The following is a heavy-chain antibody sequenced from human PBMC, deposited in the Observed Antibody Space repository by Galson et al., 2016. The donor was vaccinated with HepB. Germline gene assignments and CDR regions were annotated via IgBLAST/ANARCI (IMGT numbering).Heavy chain of an antibody. V-gene: IGHV4-39*01. CDR2: VYRGKT. J-gene: IGHJ4*02. D-gene: IGHD1-7*01. Sequence: SETLSLTCTVSDGSISNSGFSWGWIRQPPGKGLEWIGTVYRGKTYYNPSLGGRVTLSVGMSTDLLSLKLTSLTAADTAVYYCARAGLGTKASFDYWGQGTLVAVSS. CDR3: ARAGLGTKASFDY. CDR1: DGSISNSGFS.